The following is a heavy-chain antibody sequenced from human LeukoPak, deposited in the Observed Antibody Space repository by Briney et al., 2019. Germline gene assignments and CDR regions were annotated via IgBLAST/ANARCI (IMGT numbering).Heavy chain of an antibody. J-gene: IGHJ5*02. CDR1: GGSISSSSYY. CDR3: ARDPGLNWFDP. Sequence: SETLSLTCTVSGGSISSSSYYWGWIRQPPGKGLEWIGYIYYSGSTNYNPSLKSRVTISVDTSKNQFSLKLSSVTAADTAVYYCARDPGLNWFDPWGQGTLVTVSS. CDR2: IYYSGST. V-gene: IGHV4-61*01.